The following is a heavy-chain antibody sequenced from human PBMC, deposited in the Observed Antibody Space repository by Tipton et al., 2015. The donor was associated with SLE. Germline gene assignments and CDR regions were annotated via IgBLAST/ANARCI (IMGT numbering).Heavy chain of an antibody. Sequence: QLVQSGAEVKKPGESLKISCKGSGYSFTSYWIGWVRQMPGKGLEWMGIIYPGDPDTSYSPSFQGQVTISADKSTSTAYLQWSSLKASDTAMYYCARHAAVTDDAFDIWGQGTMVPVSS. CDR3: ARHAAVTDDAFDI. CDR1: GYSFTSYW. J-gene: IGHJ3*02. V-gene: IGHV5-51*01. D-gene: IGHD6-25*01. CDR2: IYPGDPDT.